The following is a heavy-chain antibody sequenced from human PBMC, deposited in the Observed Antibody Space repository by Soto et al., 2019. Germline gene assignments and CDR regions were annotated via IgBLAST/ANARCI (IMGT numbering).Heavy chain of an antibody. CDR2: IYYSGST. Sequence: QVQLQESGPGLVKPSQTLSLTCTVSGGSISSGGYYWSWIRQHPGKGLEWIGYIYYSGSTYYNPSLKSRVTRSVDTSKNQFSLKLSCVTAAATAVYYCARGSGRYYGSGSYLFDYWGQGTLVTVSS. CDR3: ARGSGRYYGSGSYLFDY. J-gene: IGHJ4*02. V-gene: IGHV4-31*03. CDR1: GGSISSGGYY. D-gene: IGHD3-10*01.